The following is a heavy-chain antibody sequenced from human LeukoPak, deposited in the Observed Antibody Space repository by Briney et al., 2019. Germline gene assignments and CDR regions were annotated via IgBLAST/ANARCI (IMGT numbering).Heavy chain of an antibody. V-gene: IGHV3-33*01. Sequence: GGSLRLSCAASGFIFSHHGMHWVRRAPGKGLEWVAVIWSDGTNRFYADSVKGRFTISRDNSQNTVFLQMDSLRVKDTAIYYCARDAQRGFDYSNSLKYWGHGTLVTVSS. J-gene: IGHJ4*01. D-gene: IGHD4-11*01. CDR1: GFIFSHHG. CDR3: ARDAQRGFDYSNSLKY. CDR2: IWSDGTNR.